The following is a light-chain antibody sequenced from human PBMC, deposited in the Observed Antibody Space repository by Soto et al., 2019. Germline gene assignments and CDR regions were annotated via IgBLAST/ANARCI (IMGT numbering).Light chain of an antibody. V-gene: IGLV1-40*01. CDR2: GNS. J-gene: IGLJ2*01. CDR3: QSYDSSRRVV. CDR1: SSNIGAGYD. Sequence: QSVLTQPPSVSGAPGQRVTISCTGSSSNIGAGYDVHWYQQLPGTAPKLLIYGNSNRPSGVPDRFSGSKSGTSASLAITGLQDEDEADYYCQSYDSSRRVVFGGGTEVTVL.